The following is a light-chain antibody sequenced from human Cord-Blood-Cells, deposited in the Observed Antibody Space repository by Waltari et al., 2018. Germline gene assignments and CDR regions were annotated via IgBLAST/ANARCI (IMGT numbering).Light chain of an antibody. CDR1: QGISSY. J-gene: IGKJ2*01. CDR3: QQLNSYPLYT. CDR2: AAS. V-gene: IGKV1-9*01. Sequence: IQLTQSPSSLSASVGDRVTITCRASQGISSYLAWYQQKPGKPPKLLIYAASTLQSGVPSRFSGSGSGTDFTLTISSLQPEDFATYYCQQLNSYPLYTFGQGTKLEIK.